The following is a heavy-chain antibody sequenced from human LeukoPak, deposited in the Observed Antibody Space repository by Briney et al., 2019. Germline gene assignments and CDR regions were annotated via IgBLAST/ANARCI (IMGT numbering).Heavy chain of an antibody. CDR2: MNPNSGNT. D-gene: IGHD3-10*01. V-gene: IGHV1-8*01. CDR1: GYTFTSYD. CDR3: ARGVEEYYYGSGSYYIPNYYYYYYMDV. J-gene: IGHJ6*03. Sequence: ASVKVSCKASGYTFTSYDINWVRQATGQGLEWMGWMNPNSGNTGYAQKFQGRVTMTRNTSIGTAYMELSSLRSEDTAVYYCARGVEEYYYGSGSYYIPNYYYYYYMDVWGKGTTVTVSS.